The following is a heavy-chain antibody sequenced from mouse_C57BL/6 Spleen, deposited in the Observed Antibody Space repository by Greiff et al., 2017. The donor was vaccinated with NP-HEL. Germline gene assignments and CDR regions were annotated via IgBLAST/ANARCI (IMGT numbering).Heavy chain of an antibody. Sequence: QVQLQQSGAELVKPGASVKISCKASGYAFSSYWMNWVKQRPGKGLEWIGQIYPGDGDTNYNGKFKGKATLTADKSSSTAYMQLSSLTSEDSAVYFCARSYDYDVGYYAMDYWGQGTSVTVSS. D-gene: IGHD2-4*01. V-gene: IGHV1-80*01. CDR1: GYAFSSYW. CDR2: IYPGDGDT. J-gene: IGHJ4*01. CDR3: ARSYDYDVGYYAMDY.